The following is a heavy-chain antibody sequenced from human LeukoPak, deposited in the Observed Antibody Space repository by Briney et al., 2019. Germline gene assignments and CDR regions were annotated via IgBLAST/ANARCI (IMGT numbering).Heavy chain of an antibody. D-gene: IGHD3-16*01. V-gene: IGHV3-30*03. Sequence: HPGESLRLSCAASGFTFSSYGMHWVRQAPGKGLEWVAVISYDGSNKYYADSVKGRFTISRDNSKNTLYLQMNSLRAEDTAVYYCARDSFGLDYWGQGTRVTVSS. CDR2: ISYDGSNK. CDR3: ARDSFGLDY. CDR1: GFTFSSYG. J-gene: IGHJ4*02.